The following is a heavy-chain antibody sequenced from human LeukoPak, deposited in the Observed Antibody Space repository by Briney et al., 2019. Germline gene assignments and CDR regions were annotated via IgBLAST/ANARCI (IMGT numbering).Heavy chain of an antibody. V-gene: IGHV3-30-3*01. D-gene: IGHD5-24*01. CDR2: ISYDGCNK. Sequence: GGSLRLSCAASGFTFSCYAMHWVRQAPGKGLEWVAVISYDGCNKYYADSVKGRFTISRDNSKNTLYLQMNSLRAEDTAVYYCASNRWLHPDAFDIWGQGTMVTVSS. J-gene: IGHJ3*02. CDR3: ASNRWLHPDAFDI. CDR1: GFTFSCYA.